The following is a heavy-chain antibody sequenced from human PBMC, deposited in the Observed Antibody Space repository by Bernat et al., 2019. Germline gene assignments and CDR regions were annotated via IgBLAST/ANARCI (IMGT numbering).Heavy chain of an antibody. V-gene: IGHV3-48*02. CDR2: ISSSSSTI. Sequence: EVQLVESGGGLVQPGGSLRLSCAVSGFTFSSESMNWVRQAPGKGLEWVSYISSSSSTIYYADSVKGRVTISRDNAKNSLYLQMNSLGDEDTAVYYCARGRSSGRTAFDNWGQGTLVTVSS. J-gene: IGHJ4*02. CDR3: ARGRSSGRTAFDN. CDR1: GFTFSSES. D-gene: IGHD6-19*01.